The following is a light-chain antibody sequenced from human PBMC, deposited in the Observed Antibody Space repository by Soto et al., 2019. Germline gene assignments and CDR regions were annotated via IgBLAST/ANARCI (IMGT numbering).Light chain of an antibody. CDR2: DAS. CDR3: QQRSNWPPEVT. J-gene: IGKJ5*01. V-gene: IGKV3-11*01. Sequence: EIVLTQSQATLSLSPGERAILSCRASQSVSSYLAWYQQKPGQAPRLLIYDASNRATGIPARFSGSGSGTDFTLTISSLEPEDFAVYYCQQRSNWPPEVTFGQGTRLEIK. CDR1: QSVSSY.